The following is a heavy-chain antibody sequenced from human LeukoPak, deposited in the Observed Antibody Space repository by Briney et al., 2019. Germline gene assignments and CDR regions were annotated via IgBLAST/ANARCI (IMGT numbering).Heavy chain of an antibody. CDR3: AKEQFLRYFDRNGYYFDH. V-gene: IGHV1-2*02. CDR2: ITPSGGT. Sequence: GASVKVSCKASGYTFTSYAIHWVRQAPGQGLEWMRWITPSGGTNYPQKFQGRVAITWDTSITTAYMDLSRLTSDDTAVYYCAKEQFLRYFDRNGYYFDHWGQGTLVTVSS. CDR1: GYTFTSYA. D-gene: IGHD3-9*01. J-gene: IGHJ4*02.